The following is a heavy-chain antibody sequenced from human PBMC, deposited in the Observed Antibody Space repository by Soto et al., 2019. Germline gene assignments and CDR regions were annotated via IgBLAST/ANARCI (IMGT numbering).Heavy chain of an antibody. D-gene: IGHD3-10*01. V-gene: IGHV1-69*13. J-gene: IGHJ4*02. CDR1: GYTFTSYA. CDR2: IIPIFGTA. CDR3: ARAAGSGSYYYFDY. Sequence: SVKVSCKASGYTFTSYAISWVRQAPGQGLEWMGGIIPIFGTANYAQKFQGRVTITADESTSTAYMELSSLRSEDTAVYYCARAAGSGSYYYFDYWGQGTLVTAPQ.